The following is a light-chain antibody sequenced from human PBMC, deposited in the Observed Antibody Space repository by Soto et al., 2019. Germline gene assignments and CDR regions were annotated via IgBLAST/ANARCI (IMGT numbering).Light chain of an antibody. CDR2: DVS. J-gene: IGLJ1*01. Sequence: QSALTQPPSASGSPGRSVTISCTGTSSDVGGYNFVSWYQHRPGEAPRLILYDVSHRPSGVSNRFSGSKAGDTASLTISGLQLEDEADYYCTSYRRGPLYVFGSGTKVTVL. CDR1: SSDVGGYNF. V-gene: IGLV2-14*03. CDR3: TSYRRGPLYV.